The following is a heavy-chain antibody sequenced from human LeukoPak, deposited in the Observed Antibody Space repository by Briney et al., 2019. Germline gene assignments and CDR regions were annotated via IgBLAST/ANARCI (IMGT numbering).Heavy chain of an antibody. J-gene: IGHJ5*02. CDR2: IKRDGSQK. CDR1: GFRSSSNW. D-gene: IGHD1-1*01. CDR3: ARLGLEVGGPNWFDP. Sequence: GGSLRLPGGAPGFRSSSNWRGWVGQPPGKGLGGVAPIKRDGSQKYYLDYVKCRFTISRDNAKNSLYLQMNRLRGEDTAVYYCARLGLEVGGPNWFDPWGQGTLVTVSS. V-gene: IGHV3-7*01.